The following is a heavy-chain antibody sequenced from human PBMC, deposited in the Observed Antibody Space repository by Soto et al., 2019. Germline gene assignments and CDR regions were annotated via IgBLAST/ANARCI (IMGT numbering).Heavy chain of an antibody. D-gene: IGHD5-18*01. CDR3: ASFPVGDVDTARMDY. J-gene: IGHJ4*02. CDR2: IWYDGSNK. CDR1: GFTFSSYG. Sequence: GGSLRLSCAASGFTFSSYGMHWVRQAPGKGLEWVAVIWYDGSNKYYADSVKGRFTISRDNSKNTLYLQMNSLRAEDTAVYYCASFPVGDVDTARMDYWGQGTLVTVSS. V-gene: IGHV3-33*08.